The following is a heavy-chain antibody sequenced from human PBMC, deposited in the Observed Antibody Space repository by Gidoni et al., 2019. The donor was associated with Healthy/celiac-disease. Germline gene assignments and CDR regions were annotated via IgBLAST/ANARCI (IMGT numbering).Heavy chain of an antibody. CDR1: GGSISSSNW. Sequence: QVQLQASGPGLVKPSGTLSLTCAVSGGSISSSNWWSWVRQPPGKGLEWIGEIYHSGSTNYNPSLKSRVTISVDKSKNQFSLKLSSVTAADTAVYYCARWSYDILTGYPLDAFDIWGQGTMVTVSS. V-gene: IGHV4-4*02. D-gene: IGHD3-9*01. CDR3: ARWSYDILTGYPLDAFDI. J-gene: IGHJ3*02. CDR2: IYHSGST.